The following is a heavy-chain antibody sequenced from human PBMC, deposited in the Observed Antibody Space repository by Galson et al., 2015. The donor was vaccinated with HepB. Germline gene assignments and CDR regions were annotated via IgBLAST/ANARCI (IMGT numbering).Heavy chain of an antibody. Sequence: SLRLSCAASGFTFSSYGMHWVRQAPGKGLEWVAVISYDGSNKYYADSVKGRFTISRDNSKNTLYLQMNSLRAEDTAVYYCAKDNTYYYDSSGYTDAFDIWGQGTMVTVSS. CDR1: GFTFSSYG. D-gene: IGHD3-22*01. CDR3: AKDNTYYYDSSGYTDAFDI. CDR2: ISYDGSNK. J-gene: IGHJ3*02. V-gene: IGHV3-30*18.